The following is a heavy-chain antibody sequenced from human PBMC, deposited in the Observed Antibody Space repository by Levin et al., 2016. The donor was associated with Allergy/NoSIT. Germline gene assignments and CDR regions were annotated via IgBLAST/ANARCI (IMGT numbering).Heavy chain of an antibody. D-gene: IGHD2-2*01. CDR2: ISSSSSYI. J-gene: IGHJ4*02. CDR1: GFTFSSYG. CDR3: ATQYCSSTSCYWFY. Sequence: GESLKISCAASGFTFSSYGMNWVRQAPGKGLEWVSSISSSSSYIYYADSVKGRFTISRDNAKNSLYLQMNSLRAEDTAVYYCATQYCSSTSCYWFYWGQGTLVTVSS. V-gene: IGHV3-21*01.